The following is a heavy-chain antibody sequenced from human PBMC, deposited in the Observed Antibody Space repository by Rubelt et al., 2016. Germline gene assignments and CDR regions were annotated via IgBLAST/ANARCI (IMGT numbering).Heavy chain of an antibody. CDR3: ARDFGVAATCWFDP. J-gene: IGHJ5*02. CDR2: INSDGSST. CDR1: GFTFSSYW. D-gene: IGHD2-15*01. V-gene: IGHV3-74*02. Sequence: EVQLLESGGGLVQAGGSLSLSCAASGFTFSSYWMHWVRQAPGKGLVWVSRINSDGSSTTYADSVKGRFTISRDNAKNTLYLQMNSLGAEDTAVYYCARDFGVAATCWFDPWGQGALVTVSS.